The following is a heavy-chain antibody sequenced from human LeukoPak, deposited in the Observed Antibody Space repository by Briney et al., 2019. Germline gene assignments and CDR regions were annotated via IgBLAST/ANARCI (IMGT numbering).Heavy chain of an antibody. CDR1: GFSFSSYW. CDR2: INGDGSTT. V-gene: IGHV3-74*01. CDR3: ARAHHNYYGRCYDH. Sequence: GESLRLSCVASGFSFSSYWMYWVRQAPGKGLVVVYRINGDGSTTHYADSVKGRFTISRDNAKNTLYLQMNSLRAEDTAVYYCARAHHNYYGRCYDHWGRGTLVTVSS. D-gene: IGHD1-26*01. J-gene: IGHJ4*02.